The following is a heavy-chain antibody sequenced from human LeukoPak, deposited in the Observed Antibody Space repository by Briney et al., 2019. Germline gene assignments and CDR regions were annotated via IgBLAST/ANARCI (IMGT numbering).Heavy chain of an antibody. Sequence: PGGSLRLSCAASGFTVSSNYMSWVRQAPGKGLEWVSVIYSGGGTYYADSVKGRFTISRHNSKNTLYLQMNSLRAEDTAVYYCAASRFAFWSGYYPSQYYFYYVDVWGSGTTVTVSS. J-gene: IGHJ6*03. V-gene: IGHV3-53*04. D-gene: IGHD3-3*01. CDR1: GFTVSSNY. CDR2: IYSGGGT. CDR3: AASRFAFWSGYYPSQYYFYYVDV.